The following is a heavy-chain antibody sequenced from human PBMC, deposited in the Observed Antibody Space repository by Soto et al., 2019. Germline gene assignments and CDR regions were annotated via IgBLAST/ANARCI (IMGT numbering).Heavy chain of an antibody. D-gene: IGHD1-26*01. CDR1: GGSISSYY. CDR2: IYYSGST. V-gene: IGHV4-59*08. Sequence: QVQLXESGPGLVKPSETLSLTCTVSGGSISSYYWSWIRQPPGKGLEWIGYIYYSGSTNYNPSLKSRVTISVDTSKNQFSLKLSSVTAADTAVYYCAREQAKGGYYYYGMDVWGQGTTVTVSS. J-gene: IGHJ6*02. CDR3: AREQAKGGYYYYGMDV.